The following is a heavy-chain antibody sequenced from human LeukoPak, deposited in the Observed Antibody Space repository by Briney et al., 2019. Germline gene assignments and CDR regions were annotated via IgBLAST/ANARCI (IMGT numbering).Heavy chain of an antibody. J-gene: IGHJ4*02. CDR1: GGSISSSSYY. Sequence: SETLSLTCTVSGGSISSSSYYWGWIRQPPGKGLEWIGSIYYSGSTNYNPSLKSRVTISVDTSKNQFSLKLSSVTAADTAVYYCARGERAVADKVDYWGQGTLVTVSS. CDR3: ARGERAVADKVDY. V-gene: IGHV4-39*07. D-gene: IGHD6-19*01. CDR2: IYYSGST.